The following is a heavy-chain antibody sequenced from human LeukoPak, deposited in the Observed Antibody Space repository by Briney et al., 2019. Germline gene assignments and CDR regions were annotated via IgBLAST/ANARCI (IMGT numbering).Heavy chain of an antibody. D-gene: IGHD2-2*01. J-gene: IGHJ6*02. Sequence: ASVKVSCKASGGTFSSYAISWVRQAPGQGLEWMGRINPNSGGTNYAQKFQGRVTMTRDTSISTAYMELSRLRSDDTAVYYCARDMTSWRYYYYGVDVWGQGTTVTVSS. CDR2: INPNSGGT. CDR1: GGTFSSYA. V-gene: IGHV1-2*06. CDR3: ARDMTSWRYYYYGVDV.